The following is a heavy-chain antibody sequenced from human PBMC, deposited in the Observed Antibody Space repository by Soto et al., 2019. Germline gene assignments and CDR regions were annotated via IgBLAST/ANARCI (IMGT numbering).Heavy chain of an antibody. V-gene: IGHV4-30-4*01. CDR1: GGSISSGDYY. J-gene: IGHJ6*02. CDR3: ARRYYDFWSGESFGMDV. Sequence: QVQLQESGPGLVKPSQTLSLTCTVSGGSISSGDYYWSWIRQPPGKGLEWIGYIYYSGSTYYNPSLKSRVTISVDTSKNHFSLKLSSVTAADTAVYYCARRYYDFWSGESFGMDVWGQGTTVTVSS. D-gene: IGHD3-3*01. CDR2: IYYSGST.